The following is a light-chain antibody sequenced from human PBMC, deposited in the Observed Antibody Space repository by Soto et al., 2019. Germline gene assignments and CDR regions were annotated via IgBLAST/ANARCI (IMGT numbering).Light chain of an antibody. Sequence: EVVLTQSPGTLSLSPGERATLSCRASQRISSSYLAWYQQKPGQTPWLLIYGASSRATGIPDRFSGSGSGTDFTLSVSRLEPEDFAVYYCQQYGSSQWTFGQGTKVELK. CDR3: QQYGSSQWT. CDR2: GAS. V-gene: IGKV3-20*01. CDR1: QRISSSY. J-gene: IGKJ1*01.